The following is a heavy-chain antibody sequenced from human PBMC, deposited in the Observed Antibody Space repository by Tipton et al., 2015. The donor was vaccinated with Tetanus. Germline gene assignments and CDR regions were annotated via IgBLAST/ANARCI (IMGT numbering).Heavy chain of an antibody. D-gene: IGHD2-21*02. J-gene: IGHJ4*02. CDR2: INTDNGNT. Sequence: QSGAEVKKPGASVKVSCKASGYTFTTYAMNWVRQAPGQGLEWMGWINTDNGNTNYAQKFQGRVTVTTDTSTTTAYMELRSLRSDDTALYYCAREDYVTAVDYWGQGTLVTVSS. CDR1: GYTFTTYA. CDR3: AREDYVTAVDY. V-gene: IGHV1-18*01.